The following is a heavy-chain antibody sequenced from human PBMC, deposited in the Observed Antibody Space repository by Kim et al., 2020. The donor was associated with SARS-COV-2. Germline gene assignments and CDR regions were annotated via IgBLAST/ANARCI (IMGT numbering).Heavy chain of an antibody. CDR3: AKDWYYDFWSGYYPNYYG. CDR2: ISYDGSNQ. J-gene: IGHJ6*01. Sequence: GGSLRLSCAASGFTFSSYGMHWVRQAPGKGLEWVAVISYDGSNQYYADTVKGRFTISRDNSKKTLYLQMNSLRAEDTAMYYCAKDWYYDFWSGYYPNYYG. D-gene: IGHD3-3*01. V-gene: IGHV3-30*18. CDR1: GFTFSSYG.